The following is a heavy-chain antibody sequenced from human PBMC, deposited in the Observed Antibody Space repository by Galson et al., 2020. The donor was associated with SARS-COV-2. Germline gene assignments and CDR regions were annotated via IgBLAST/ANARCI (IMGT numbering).Heavy chain of an antibody. CDR3: ARTRENWGLYFDY. J-gene: IGHJ4*02. Sequence: SETLSLTCAVSGGSISSGGYYWGWSRQPPGKGLEWIGSIYYSGSTYYSPSLQSRLTVSVDTSKNQVSLRLSSVTAADTAVYYCARTRENWGLYFDYWGRGTLVTVSS. D-gene: IGHD7-27*01. V-gene: IGHV4-39*07. CDR2: IYYSGST. CDR1: GGSISSGGYY.